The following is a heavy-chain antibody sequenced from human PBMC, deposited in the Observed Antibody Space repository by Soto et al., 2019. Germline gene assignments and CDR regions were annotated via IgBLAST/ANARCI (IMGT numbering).Heavy chain of an antibody. CDR1: GGTFSSYA. J-gene: IGHJ4*02. CDR3: ARGFSGYDRPFGY. V-gene: IGHV1-69*01. CDR2: IIPIFGTA. Sequence: QVQLVQSGAEVKKPGSSVKVSCKASGGTFSSYAISWVRQAPGQGLEWMGGIIPIFGTANYAQKFQGRVTITADESTNTAYMELSSVRSEDSAVYYCARGFSGYDRPFGYWGQRTLVTVAS. D-gene: IGHD5-12*01.